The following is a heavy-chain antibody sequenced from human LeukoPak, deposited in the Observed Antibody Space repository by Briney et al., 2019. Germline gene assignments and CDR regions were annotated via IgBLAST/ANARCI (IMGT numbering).Heavy chain of an antibody. J-gene: IGHJ2*01. Sequence: PSETLSLTCAVYGGTFSGYYWSWIRQPPGKGLEWIGYIYYSGSTNYNPSLKSRVTISVDTSKKQLSLKLSSVTAADTAVYYCARVYYSSSYDYWYFDLWGRGTLVTVSS. V-gene: IGHV4-59*01. D-gene: IGHD6-13*01. CDR2: IYYSGST. CDR3: ARVYYSSSYDYWYFDL. CDR1: GGTFSGYY.